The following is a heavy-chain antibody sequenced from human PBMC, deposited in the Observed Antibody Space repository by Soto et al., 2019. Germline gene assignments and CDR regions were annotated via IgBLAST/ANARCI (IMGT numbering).Heavy chain of an antibody. V-gene: IGHV3-23*01. Sequence: GGSLRLSCAASGFTFSSYGMSWVRQAPGKGLEWVSAISGSGGSTYYADSLKGRSTISRDNSKNTLYLTMNNLRAEDTAVYYCANPHSINYFDYWGQGTLVTVSS. CDR3: ANPHSINYFDY. J-gene: IGHJ4*02. CDR2: ISGSGGST. CDR1: GFTFSSYG. D-gene: IGHD3-3*02.